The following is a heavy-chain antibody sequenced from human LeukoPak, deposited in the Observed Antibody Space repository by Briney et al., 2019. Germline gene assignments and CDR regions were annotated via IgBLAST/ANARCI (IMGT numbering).Heavy chain of an antibody. V-gene: IGHV1-2*02. D-gene: IGHD6-13*01. J-gene: IGHJ4*02. Sequence: GASVKVSCKASGYTFTGYYMHWVRQAPGQGLEWMGWINPNSGGTNYAQKFQGRVTMTRDTSISTAYMELSRLRSDDTAVYYCARDESSPGPDFDYWGQGTLVTVSS. CDR1: GYTFTGYY. CDR3: ARDESSPGPDFDY. CDR2: INPNSGGT.